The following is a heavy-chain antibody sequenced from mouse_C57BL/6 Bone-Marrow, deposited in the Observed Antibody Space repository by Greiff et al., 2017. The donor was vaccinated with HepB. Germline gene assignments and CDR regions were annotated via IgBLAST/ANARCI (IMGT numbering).Heavy chain of an antibody. V-gene: IGHV5-6*01. J-gene: IGHJ1*03. CDR3: ARYYYGSSCDCYFGV. Sequence: VQLLQPGADLVKPGASLKLSCAASGFTFSSYGMSWVRQTPDKRLEWVATISIGGSYTNYPDSVKGRFTISRDNAKNTLYLQISSLKSEDTAMYYCARYYYGSSCDCYFGVWGTGTTVTVSS. D-gene: IGHD1-1*01. CDR2: ISIGGSYT. CDR1: GFTFSSYG.